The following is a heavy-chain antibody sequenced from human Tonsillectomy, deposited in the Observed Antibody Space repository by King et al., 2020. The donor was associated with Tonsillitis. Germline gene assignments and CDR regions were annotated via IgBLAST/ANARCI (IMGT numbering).Heavy chain of an antibody. CDR2: ISYDGSNK. J-gene: IGHJ4*02. CDR1: GFTFSSYA. V-gene: IGHV3-30*04. D-gene: IGHD6-13*01. CDR3: ARGQEGSSWYGGDY. Sequence: VQLVESGGGVVQPGRSLRLSCAASGFTFSSYAMHWVRQAPGKGLEWVAVISYDGSNKYYADSVKGRFTISRDNSKNTLYLQMNSLRAEDTAVYYCARGQEGSSWYGGDYWGQGTLVTVSS.